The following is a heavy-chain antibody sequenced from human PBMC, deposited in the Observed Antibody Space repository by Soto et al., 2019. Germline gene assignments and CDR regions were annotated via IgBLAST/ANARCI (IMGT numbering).Heavy chain of an antibody. CDR1: GGSISSGSNY. V-gene: IGHV4-39*01. CDR2: IYHSGST. J-gene: IGHJ6*02. Sequence: SETLSLTCTVSGGSISSGSNYWGWVRQPPGKGLEWIGSIYHSGSTYYSPSLKSRVTISVDTSKNQVSLELSSVTAADTAVYYCARQLGNYYYGMDVWGQGTKVTVSS. D-gene: IGHD2-15*01. CDR3: ARQLGNYYYGMDV.